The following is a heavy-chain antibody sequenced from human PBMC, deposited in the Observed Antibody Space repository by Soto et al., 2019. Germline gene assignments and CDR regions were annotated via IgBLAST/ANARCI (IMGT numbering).Heavy chain of an antibody. CDR1: GGSISSSNW. V-gene: IGHV4-4*02. D-gene: IGHD3-16*01. J-gene: IGHJ6*02. CDR2: IYHSGST. Sequence: SETLSLTCAVSGGSISSSNWWSWVRQPPGKGLEWIGEIYHSGSTNYNPSLKSRVTISVDTSKNQFSLKLRSVSGADTACYYCARGRNRIVLTAYYYYGMDVWGQGTTVTVSS. CDR3: ARGRNRIVLTAYYYYGMDV.